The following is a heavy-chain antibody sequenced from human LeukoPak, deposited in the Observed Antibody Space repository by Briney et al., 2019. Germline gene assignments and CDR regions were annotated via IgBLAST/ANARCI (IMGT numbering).Heavy chain of an antibody. Sequence: SETLSLTCTVSGGSISSYYWSWIRQPPGKGLEWIGYIYYSGSTNYNPSLKSRVTISVDTSKNQFSLKLSSVTAADTAVYYCARVSGGATDRNFDYWGQGTLVTVSS. CDR3: ARVSGGATDRNFDY. CDR1: GGSISSYY. J-gene: IGHJ4*02. CDR2: IYYSGST. D-gene: IGHD1-26*01. V-gene: IGHV4-59*01.